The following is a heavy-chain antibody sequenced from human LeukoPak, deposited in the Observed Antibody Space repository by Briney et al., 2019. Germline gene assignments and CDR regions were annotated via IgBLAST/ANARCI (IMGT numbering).Heavy chain of an antibody. V-gene: IGHV3-23*01. Sequence: PGGSLRLSCAASGFTFSSYAMSWVRQAPGKGLEWVSAISGSGGSTYYADSVKGRFTISRDNSKNTLYLQMNSLRAEDTAVYYCHFVVVTAIQILYYFDYWGQGTLVTVSS. D-gene: IGHD2-21*02. CDR1: GFTFSSYA. J-gene: IGHJ4*02. CDR3: HFVVVTAIQILYYFDY. CDR2: ISGSGGST.